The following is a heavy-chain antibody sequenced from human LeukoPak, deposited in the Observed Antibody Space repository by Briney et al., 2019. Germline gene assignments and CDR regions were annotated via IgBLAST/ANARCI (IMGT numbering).Heavy chain of an antibody. Sequence: PSETLSLTCTVSGGSISSYYWSWIRQPAGKGLEWIGRIYTSGSTNYNPSLKSRVTMSVDTSKNQFSLKLSSVTAADTAVYYCARDQRANYDFWLSRYYYYMDVWGKGTTVTVSS. V-gene: IGHV4-4*07. D-gene: IGHD3-3*01. CDR3: ARDQRANYDFWLSRYYYYMDV. CDR2: IYTSGST. J-gene: IGHJ6*03. CDR1: GGSISSYY.